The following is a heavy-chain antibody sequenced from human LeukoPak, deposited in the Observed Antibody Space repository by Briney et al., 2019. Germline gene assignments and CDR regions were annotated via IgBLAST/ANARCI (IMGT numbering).Heavy chain of an antibody. Sequence: PGGSLRLSCAASGFTFSSYGMHWVRQAPGKGLEWVAVIWYDGSNKDYADSVKGRFTISRDNSKNTLYLEMNSLRVEDTAVYYCARVDGSSWNPFDYWGQGTLVTVSS. CDR3: ARVDGSSWNPFDY. CDR1: GFTFSSYG. CDR2: IWYDGSNK. V-gene: IGHV3-33*08. D-gene: IGHD6-13*01. J-gene: IGHJ4*02.